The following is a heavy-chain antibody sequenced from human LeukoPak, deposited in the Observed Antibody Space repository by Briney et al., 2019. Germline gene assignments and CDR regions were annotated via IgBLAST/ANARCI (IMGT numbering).Heavy chain of an antibody. D-gene: IGHD3-22*01. CDR3: ARVSPAFKYYYDSSGTDAFDI. CDR2: ISAYNGNT. CDR1: GYTFTSYG. V-gene: IGHV1-18*01. Sequence: ASVKVSCKASGYTFTSYGISWVRQAPGQGLEWMGWISAYNGNTNYAQKLQGRVTMTTDTSTSTAYMELRSLRSDDTAVYYCARVSPAFKYYYDSSGTDAFDIWGQGTMVTVSS. J-gene: IGHJ3*02.